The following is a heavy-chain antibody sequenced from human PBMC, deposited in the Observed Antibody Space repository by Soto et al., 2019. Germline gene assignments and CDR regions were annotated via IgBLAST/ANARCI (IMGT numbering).Heavy chain of an antibody. V-gene: IGHV4-39*01. CDR1: GGSIRSSNYY. D-gene: IGHD6-13*01. CDR3: ASLQVPGNFDY. J-gene: IGHJ4*02. CDR2: IYYSGDT. Sequence: NLSETLSLTCTVSGGSIRSSNYYWAWVRQPPGKGLEWIANIYYSGDTYFHPSLRSRLTVSVDTSKNQFSLKLSSLTAADTAMYYCASLQVPGNFDYWGQGTLVTVSS.